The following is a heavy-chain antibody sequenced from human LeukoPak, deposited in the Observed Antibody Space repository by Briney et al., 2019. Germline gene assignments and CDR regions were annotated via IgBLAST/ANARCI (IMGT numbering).Heavy chain of an antibody. Sequence: ASVKVSCKVSGYTLTELSMHWVRQAPGKGLEWMGGFDPEDGETIYAQKFQGRVTMTEDTSTDTAYMELSSLRSEDTAVYYCARDLERYYDLEGRSGYWDQGTLVTVSS. D-gene: IGHD3-3*01. CDR1: GYTLTELS. CDR3: ARDLERYYDLEGRSGY. CDR2: FDPEDGET. J-gene: IGHJ4*02. V-gene: IGHV1-24*01.